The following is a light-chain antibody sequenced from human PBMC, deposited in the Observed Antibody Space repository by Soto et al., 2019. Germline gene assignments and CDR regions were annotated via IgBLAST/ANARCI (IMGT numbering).Light chain of an antibody. CDR2: EVS. V-gene: IGLV2-8*01. CDR3: SSYAGSNLV. Sequence: QSALTQPPSASGSPGQSVTISCPGTSSDVGGYNYVSWYQRHPGKAPKVMIYEVSKRPSGVPDRFSGSKSGNTASLTVSGLQAEDEADYYCSSYAGSNLVFGGGTKLTVL. CDR1: SSDVGGYNY. J-gene: IGLJ2*01.